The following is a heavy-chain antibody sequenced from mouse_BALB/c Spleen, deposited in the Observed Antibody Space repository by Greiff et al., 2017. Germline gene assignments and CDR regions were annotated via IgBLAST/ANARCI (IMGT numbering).Heavy chain of an antibody. CDR2: IWAGGST. CDR1: GFSLTSYG. CDR3: ARDLNYGNLDY. J-gene: IGHJ2*01. D-gene: IGHD2-1*01. Sequence: VQGVESGPGLVAPSQSLSITCTVSGFSLTSYGVHWVRQPPGKGLEWLGVIWAGGSTNYNSALMSRLSISKDNSKSQVFLKMNSLQTDDTAMYYCARDLNYGNLDYWGQGTTLTVSS. V-gene: IGHV2-9*02.